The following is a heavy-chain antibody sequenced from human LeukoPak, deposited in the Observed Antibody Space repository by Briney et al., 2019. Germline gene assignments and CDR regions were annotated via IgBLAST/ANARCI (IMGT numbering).Heavy chain of an antibody. CDR2: LFASGYS. CDR3: ARDSHYDSSGYYYY. V-gene: IGHV3-66*01. D-gene: IGHD3-22*01. J-gene: IGHJ4*02. CDR1: GFSVSVNY. Sequence: GGSLRLSCAASGFSVSVNYMSWVRQAPGKGLEWVSTLFASGYSTYADSVKGRFTISRDNSKNTLDLRMNSLRAEDTAVYYCARDSHYDSSGYYYYWGQGTLVTVSS.